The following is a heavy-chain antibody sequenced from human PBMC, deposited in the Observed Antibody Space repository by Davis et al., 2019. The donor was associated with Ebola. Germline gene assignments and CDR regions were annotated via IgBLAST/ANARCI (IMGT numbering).Heavy chain of an antibody. J-gene: IGHJ6*02. D-gene: IGHD5-12*01. CDR3: ARDRRVATTWGYYYSGMDV. CDR1: GGSISSHY. CDR2: IYYSGST. V-gene: IGHV4-59*11. Sequence: PSETLSLTCTVSGGSISSHYWSWIRQPPGKGLEWIGYIYYSGSTNYNPSLKSRVTISVDTSKNQFSLKLSSVTAADTAVYYCARDRRVATTWGYYYSGMDVWGQGTTVTVSS.